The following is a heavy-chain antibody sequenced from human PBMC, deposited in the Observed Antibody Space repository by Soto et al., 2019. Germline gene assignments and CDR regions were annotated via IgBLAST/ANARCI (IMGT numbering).Heavy chain of an antibody. V-gene: IGHV6-1*01. J-gene: IGHJ6*02. Sequence: SETLSLTCAISGDSVSCNNAAWNWIRHSPSRGLEWLGRTYYRSKWYNDYAVSVKSRITINPDTSKDQFSLQLNSVTPEDTAVYYCARAQLITIFGVVIEYYYGMDVWGQGTTVTVSS. CDR3: ARAQLITIFGVVIEYYYGMDV. D-gene: IGHD3-3*01. CDR2: TYYRSKWYN. CDR1: GDSVSCNNAA.